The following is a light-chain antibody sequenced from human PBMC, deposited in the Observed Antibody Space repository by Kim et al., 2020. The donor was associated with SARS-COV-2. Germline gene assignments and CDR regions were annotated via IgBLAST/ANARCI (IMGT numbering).Light chain of an antibody. Sequence: LGQTVRITCQGDSLRTYYASWYQQKPGQAPVLVIYHKNNRPSGIPDRFSGSTSGNTASLTITGAQAEDEADYYCNSRDSSGNHLWVFGGGTKLTVL. J-gene: IGLJ3*02. CDR2: HKN. CDR3: NSRDSSGNHLWV. CDR1: SLRTYY. V-gene: IGLV3-19*01.